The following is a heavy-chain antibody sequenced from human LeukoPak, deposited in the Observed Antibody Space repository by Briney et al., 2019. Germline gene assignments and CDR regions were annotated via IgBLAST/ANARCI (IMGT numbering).Heavy chain of an antibody. CDR3: AEQNPNWNDAFDI. J-gene: IGHJ3*02. CDR1: GVTFSSHA. V-gene: IGHV3-23*01. Sequence: AGGSLRLSCAVSGVTFSSHAMTWVRQAPGKGLEWVSGISGGGGSSYYADSAKGRFTIARDNSQNTLYLQMNRLRAGDTAIYYCAEQNPNWNDAFDIWGRGTMVTVSS. D-gene: IGHD1-1*01. CDR2: ISGGGGSS.